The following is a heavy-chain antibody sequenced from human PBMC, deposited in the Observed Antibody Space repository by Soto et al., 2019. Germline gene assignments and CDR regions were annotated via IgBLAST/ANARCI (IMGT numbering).Heavy chain of an antibody. CDR1: GFTFSDNY. CDR3: AREFGMDA. J-gene: IGHJ6*02. Sequence: GGSLRLSCAASGFTFSDNYMSWFRQAPGKGLEYISYISSSGSTMQYTDSVKDRFTVSRDNAKNSLYLQMNSLRAEDTAVYYCAREFGMDAWGQGTTVTVSS. V-gene: IGHV3-11*01. CDR2: ISSSGSTM.